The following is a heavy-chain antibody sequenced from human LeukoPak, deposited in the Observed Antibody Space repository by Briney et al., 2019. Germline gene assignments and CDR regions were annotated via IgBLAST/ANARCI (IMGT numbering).Heavy chain of an antibody. CDR3: ASLSIGPSPYFYYYLDV. V-gene: IGHV4-4*09. CDR1: VAYIDRYY. J-gene: IGHJ6*03. CDR2: IYTSGNT. Sequence: SETLSLTCSVSVAYIDRYYWGWIRQPPGKGLGWIGYIYTSGNTIYNPSLKSPVTISMDTSKNQFSLKMRSVTAADTAVYYCASLSIGPSPYFYYYLDVWGKGTSVTVSS. D-gene: IGHD2-21*01.